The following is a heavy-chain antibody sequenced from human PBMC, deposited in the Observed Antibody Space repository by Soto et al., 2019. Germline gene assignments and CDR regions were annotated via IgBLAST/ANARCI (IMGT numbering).Heavy chain of an antibody. CDR1: GGTFSSYA. D-gene: IGHD6-13*01. V-gene: IGHV1-69*13. J-gene: IGHJ6*02. CDR3: ARVSMYSSSWYSGYYYYGMDV. CDR2: IIPIFGTA. Sequence: ASVKVSCKASGGTFSSYAISWVRQAPGQGLEWMGGIIPIFGTANYAQKFQGRVTITADESTSTAYMELSSLRSEDTAVYYCARVSMYSSSWYSGYYYYGMDVWGQGTTVTVSS.